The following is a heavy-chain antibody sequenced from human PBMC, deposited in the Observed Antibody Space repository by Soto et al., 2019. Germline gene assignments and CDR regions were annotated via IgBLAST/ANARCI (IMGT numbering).Heavy chain of an antibody. CDR1: GFTFSDYS. D-gene: IGHD2-8*01. CDR3: YRAYYASRGPTKYGPVDF. CDR2: IKQDGGEE. J-gene: IGHJ1*01. V-gene: IGHV3-7*01. Sequence: GGSLRLSCAASGFTFSDYSMSWVRQSPGKGLEGVANIKQDGGEEDYVDSVKGRLTISRDNAKNSLYLQMNSLRAEDTAVYYCYRAYYASRGPTKYGPVDFWGQGTLVIGS.